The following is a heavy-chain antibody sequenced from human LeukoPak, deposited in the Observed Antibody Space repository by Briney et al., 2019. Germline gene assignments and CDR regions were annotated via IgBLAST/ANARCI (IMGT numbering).Heavy chain of an antibody. CDR2: IYYSGST. D-gene: IGHD6-19*01. CDR3: ARVMADSSGWYVFYWYFDL. Sequence: TSETPSLTCTVSGGSISSSSYYWGWIRQPPGKGLGWIGSIYYSGSTYYNPSLKSRVTISVDTSKNQFSLKLSSVTAADTAVYYCARVMADSSGWYVFYWYFDLWGRGTLVTVSS. J-gene: IGHJ2*01. V-gene: IGHV4-39*07. CDR1: GGSISSSSYY.